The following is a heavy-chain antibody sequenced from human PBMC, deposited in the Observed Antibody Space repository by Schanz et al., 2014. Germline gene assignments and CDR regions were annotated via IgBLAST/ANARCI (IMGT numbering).Heavy chain of an antibody. V-gene: IGHV3-11*03. J-gene: IGHJ4*02. CDR3: AKSLESCPGGRCSRGYFDY. CDR1: GFTFSDYY. Sequence: VQLLESGGGLVKPGGSLRLSCTASGFTFSDYYMSWIRQAPGKGLEWVSYVSSSSSYTHYADSVKGRFTISRDNFKGALYLQMSSLRAEDTAVYYCAKSLESCPGGRCSRGYFDYWGQGTLVTVSS. CDR2: VSSSSSYT. D-gene: IGHD2-8*02.